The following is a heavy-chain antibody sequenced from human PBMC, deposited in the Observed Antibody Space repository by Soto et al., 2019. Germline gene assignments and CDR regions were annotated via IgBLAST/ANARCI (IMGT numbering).Heavy chain of an antibody. J-gene: IGHJ6*02. CDR3: ARDAVFHDRWAPPSDFMDV. D-gene: IGHD3-3*01. CDR1: GGSISSGDYY. CDR2: IYYSGST. Sequence: SETLSLTCTVSGGSISSGDYYWSWIRQPPGKGLEWIGYIYYSGSTYYNPSLKSRVTISVDTSKNQFSLKLSSVTAADTAVYYCARDAVFHDRWAPPSDFMDVWSQGTSVIVSS. V-gene: IGHV4-30-4*01.